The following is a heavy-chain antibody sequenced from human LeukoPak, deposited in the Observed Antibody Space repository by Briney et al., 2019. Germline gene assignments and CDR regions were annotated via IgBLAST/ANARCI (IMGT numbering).Heavy chain of an antibody. CDR1: GGSFSGYY. V-gene: IGHV4-34*01. CDR2: INHSGST. D-gene: IGHD3-3*01. CDR3: ARGIGFWSGYYLGRGRYYFDY. J-gene: IGHJ4*02. Sequence: PSETLSLTCAVYGGSFSGYYWSWIRQPPGKGLEWIGEINHSGSTNYNPSLKSRVTISVDTSKNQFSLKLSSVTAADTAVYYCARGIGFWSGYYLGRGRYYFDYWGQGTLVTVSS.